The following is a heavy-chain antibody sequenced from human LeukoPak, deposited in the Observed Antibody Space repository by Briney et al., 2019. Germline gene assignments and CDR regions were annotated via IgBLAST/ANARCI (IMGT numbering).Heavy chain of an antibody. D-gene: IGHD6-19*01. CDR2: IYYSGST. V-gene: IGHV4-59*01. CDR1: GGSISSYY. Sequence: PSETLSLTCTVSGGSISSYYWSWIRQPPGKGLEWIGYIYYSGSTNYNPSLKSRVTISVDTSKNQFSLRLSSVTAADTAVYYCARDWPRSSGWYYAFDIWGQGTMVTVSS. J-gene: IGHJ3*02. CDR3: ARDWPRSSGWYYAFDI.